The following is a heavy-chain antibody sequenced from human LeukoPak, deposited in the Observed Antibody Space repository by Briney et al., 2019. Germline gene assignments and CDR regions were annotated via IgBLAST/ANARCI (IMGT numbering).Heavy chain of an antibody. D-gene: IGHD2-2*01. CDR2: ISWDGGST. Sequence: GGSLRLSCAASGFTFDDYTMHWVRQAPGKGLEWVSLISWDGGSTYYADSVKGRFTISRDNSKNSLYLQMNSLRTEDTALYYCAKDIGPAARVYYYYGMDVWGQGTTVTVSS. CDR1: GFTFDDYT. CDR3: AKDIGPAARVYYYYGMDV. V-gene: IGHV3-43*01. J-gene: IGHJ6*02.